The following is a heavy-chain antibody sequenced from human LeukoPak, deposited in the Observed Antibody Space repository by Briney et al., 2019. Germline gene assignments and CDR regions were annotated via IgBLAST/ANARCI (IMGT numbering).Heavy chain of an antibody. V-gene: IGHV3-11*01. CDR2: ISSSGSTI. CDR3: ARETAEYSSGWYNWFDP. CDR1: GFTFSDYY. J-gene: IGHJ5*02. Sequence: GGSLRLSCAASGFTFSDYYMSWLRQAPGKGLEGVSYISSSGSTIYYADSVKGRFTISRDNAKNSLYLQMNSLRAEDTAVYYCARETAEYSSGWYNWFDPWGQGTLVTVSS. D-gene: IGHD6-19*01.